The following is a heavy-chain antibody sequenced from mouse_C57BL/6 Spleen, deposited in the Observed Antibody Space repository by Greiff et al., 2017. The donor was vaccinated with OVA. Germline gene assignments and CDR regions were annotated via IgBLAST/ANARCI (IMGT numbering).Heavy chain of an antibody. V-gene: IGHV1-82*01. CDR1: GYAFSSSW. D-gene: IGHD4-1*01. CDR2: IYPGDGDT. CDR3: ARAGDWAEGYFDY. J-gene: IGHJ2*01. Sequence: VKLQQSGPELVKPGASVKISCKASGYAFSSSWMNWVKQRPGKGLEWIGRIYPGDGDTNYNGKFKGKATLTADKSSSTAYMQLSSLTSEDSAVYFCARAGDWAEGYFDYWGQGTTLTVSS.